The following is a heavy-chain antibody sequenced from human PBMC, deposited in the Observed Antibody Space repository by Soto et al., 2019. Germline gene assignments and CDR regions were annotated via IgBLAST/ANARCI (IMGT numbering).Heavy chain of an antibody. Sequence: PSETLSLTCTVSGGSISSGGYYWSWIRQHPGKGLEWIGYIYYSGSTYYNPSLKSRVTISVDTSKNQFSLKLSSVTAADTAVYYCAREPVDTAMGVDYWGQGTLVTVSS. CDR2: IYYSGST. D-gene: IGHD5-18*01. V-gene: IGHV4-31*03. CDR1: GGSISSGGYY. J-gene: IGHJ4*02. CDR3: AREPVDTAMGVDY.